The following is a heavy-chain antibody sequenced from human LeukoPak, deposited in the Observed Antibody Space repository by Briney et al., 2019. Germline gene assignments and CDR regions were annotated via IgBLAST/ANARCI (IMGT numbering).Heavy chain of an antibody. CDR1: EYTFSNYY. V-gene: IGHV1-46*01. J-gene: IGHJ6*02. CDR2: INPSDGST. Sequence: GASVKVSRKASEYTFSNYYIHWVRRAPGQGLEWMGVINPSDGSTTYAQKFQGRVTMTGDTSTSTVYMELSSLRSEDTAVFFCARDRHRSYYGMDVWGQGTTVTVSS. CDR3: ARDRHRSYYGMDV.